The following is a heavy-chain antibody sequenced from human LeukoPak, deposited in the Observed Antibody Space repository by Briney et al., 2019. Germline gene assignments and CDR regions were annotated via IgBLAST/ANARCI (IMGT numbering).Heavy chain of an antibody. Sequence: GGSLRLSCAASGFTFSSHWMSWVRQAPGKGLEWVANIKKDGSEKHYVDSVKGRFTISRDNAKTSLYLQMNSLRAEDTAVYYCARDLSGVTGYTYGRGIDYWGQGTLVTVSS. CDR2: IKKDGSEK. D-gene: IGHD5-18*01. CDR3: ARDLSGVTGYTYGRGIDY. CDR1: GFTFSSHW. J-gene: IGHJ4*02. V-gene: IGHV3-7*01.